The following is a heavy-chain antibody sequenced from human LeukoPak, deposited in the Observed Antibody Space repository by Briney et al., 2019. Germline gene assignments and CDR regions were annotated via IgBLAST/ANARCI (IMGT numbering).Heavy chain of an antibody. Sequence: ASVKVSCKASGGTFSSYAISWVRQAPGQGLEWMGGIIPIIGTANYAQKFQGRVTITADESTSTAYMELSSLRSEDTAVYYCARSFPHYYDSSGYYRDHFYYYGMDVWGQGTTVTVSS. V-gene: IGHV1-69*13. CDR2: IIPIIGTA. J-gene: IGHJ6*02. CDR3: ARSFPHYYDSSGYYRDHFYYYGMDV. CDR1: GGTFSSYA. D-gene: IGHD3-22*01.